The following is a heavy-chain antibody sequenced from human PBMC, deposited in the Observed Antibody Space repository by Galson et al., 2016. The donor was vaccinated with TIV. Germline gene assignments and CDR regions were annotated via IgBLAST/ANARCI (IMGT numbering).Heavy chain of an antibody. Sequence: ASGYRFIGYYIHWVRQAPGRGPEWMGCINPGNGDTKYAQIFQGSVTLTWDTSVSTAYMELTSLRSDDTAVYFCAKESDWGVAEFDFWGQGTPVSVSS. CDR1: GYRFIGYY. CDR2: INPGNGDT. CDR3: AKESDWGVAEFDF. V-gene: IGHV1-2*02. D-gene: IGHD2-21*01. J-gene: IGHJ4*02.